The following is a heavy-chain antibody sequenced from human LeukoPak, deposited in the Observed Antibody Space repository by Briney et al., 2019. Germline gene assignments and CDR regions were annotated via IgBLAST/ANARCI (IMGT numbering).Heavy chain of an antibody. CDR3: ATALWQLVLPLLNAFDI. V-gene: IGHV1-69*05. CDR1: GGTFSSYA. CDR2: IIPIFGTA. D-gene: IGHD6-6*01. Sequence: ASVKVSCKASGGTFSSYAISWVRQAPGQGLEWMGGIIPIFGTANYAQKFQGRVTITTDESTSTAYMELSSLRSEDTAVYYCATALWQLVLPLLNAFDIWGQGTMVTVSS. J-gene: IGHJ3*02.